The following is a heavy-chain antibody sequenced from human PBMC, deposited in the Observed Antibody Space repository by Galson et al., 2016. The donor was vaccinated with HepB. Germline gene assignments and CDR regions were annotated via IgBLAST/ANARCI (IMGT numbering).Heavy chain of an antibody. CDR2: IYAGGTP. CDR3: STAVASGYFGAGALLGFDS. Sequence: SLRLSCAGSGFTVSNKYMAWVRQAPGKGLEWLSVIYAGGTPYYSDSARGRFIISRDSSTNTLHLHMKNLRVEDTAIYYCSTAVASGYFGAGALLGFDSWGQGTLVIVSS. V-gene: IGHV3-53*01. CDR1: GFTVSNKY. J-gene: IGHJ4*02. D-gene: IGHD3-10*01.